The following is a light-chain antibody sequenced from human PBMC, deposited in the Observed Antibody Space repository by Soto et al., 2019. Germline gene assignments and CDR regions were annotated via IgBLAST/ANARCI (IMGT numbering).Light chain of an antibody. Sequence: QSVLTQPASVSGSPGQSITISCTGTSSDVGNYNYVSWYQQHPGKAPKLMIHDVSNRPSGVSNRFSGSKSGNTASLTISGLQAEDEADYHCSSYTSSSTYVFGTGTKVTVL. CDR2: DVS. J-gene: IGLJ1*01. V-gene: IGLV2-14*01. CDR3: SSYTSSSTYV. CDR1: SSDVGNYNY.